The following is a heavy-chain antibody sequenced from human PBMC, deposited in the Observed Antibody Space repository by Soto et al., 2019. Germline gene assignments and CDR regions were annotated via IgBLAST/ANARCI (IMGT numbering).Heavy chain of an antibody. Sequence: SETLSLTCTVSGGSVSSGSYYWSWIRQPPGKGLEWIGYIYYSGSTNYNPSLKSRVTISVDTSKNQFSLKLSSVTAADTAVYYCARELAYYYDSSGPPHVPQEIDYWGQGTLVTVSS. CDR1: GGSVSSGSYY. J-gene: IGHJ4*02. V-gene: IGHV4-61*01. D-gene: IGHD3-22*01. CDR3: ARELAYYYDSSGPPHVPQEIDY. CDR2: IYYSGST.